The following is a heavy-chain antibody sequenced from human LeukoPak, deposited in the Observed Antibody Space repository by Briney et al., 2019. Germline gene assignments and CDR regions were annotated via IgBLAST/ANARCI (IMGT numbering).Heavy chain of an antibody. Sequence: GRSLRLSCPPSGFTFDDYAMHWVRQAPGEGLEWVSGISWNSGSIGYADSVKGRFTISRDNAKNSLYLQMNSLRAEDTAVYYCAKDWGEPSSGGYYYYGMDVWGQGTTVTVSS. CDR2: ISWNSGSI. V-gene: IGHV3-9*01. CDR3: AKDWGEPSSGGYYYYGMDV. D-gene: IGHD1-14*01. CDR1: GFTFDDYA. J-gene: IGHJ6*02.